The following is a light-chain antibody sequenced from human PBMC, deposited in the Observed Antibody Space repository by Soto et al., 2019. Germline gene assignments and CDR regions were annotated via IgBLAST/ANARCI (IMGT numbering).Light chain of an antibody. CDR1: QSVSIW. J-gene: IGKJ1*01. Sequence: DIQMTQSPSTLSASEGDRVTISCRASQSVSIWLAWYQQKPGRAPKLLIYKSSILESRVPSRFSNSGSGTEFALAISSRQPDDFATYDCQQFNASPWTCGQGTKVDIK. V-gene: IGKV1-5*03. CDR2: KSS. CDR3: QQFNASPWT.